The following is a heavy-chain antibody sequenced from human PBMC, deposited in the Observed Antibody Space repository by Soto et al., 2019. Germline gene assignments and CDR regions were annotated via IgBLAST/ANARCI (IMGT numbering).Heavy chain of an antibody. CDR2: SSAAGDP. V-gene: IGHV3-13*05. J-gene: IGHJ6*02. D-gene: IGHD5-18*01. CDR3: ARTDRYIYGLDA. CDR1: GLNLSNYD. Sequence: EVQLVESWGGLVQPGGCLRASCEDSGLNLSNYDIHWVPQGTGKGLDRVSGSSAAGDPDYADSVEGRFNISRENAHKSFFLKMNSLRVGDTAVYYCARTDRYIYGLDAWGQRTTVIDSS.